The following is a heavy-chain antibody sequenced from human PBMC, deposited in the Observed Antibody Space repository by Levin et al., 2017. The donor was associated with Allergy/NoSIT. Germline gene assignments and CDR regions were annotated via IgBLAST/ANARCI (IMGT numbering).Heavy chain of an antibody. CDR2: ISNVGSSV. V-gene: IGHV3-30*03. Sequence: GESLKISCAASGLTFSNHGMHWVRQAPGKGLEWVAVISNVGSSVYYADSVKGRFTISRDNSKNTLYLQMNSLRAEDTALYYCATSSRDTTMELTSFYYGMDVWGQGTTVTVSS. D-gene: IGHD5-18*01. J-gene: IGHJ6*02. CDR1: GLTFSNHG. CDR3: ATSSRDTTMELTSFYYGMDV.